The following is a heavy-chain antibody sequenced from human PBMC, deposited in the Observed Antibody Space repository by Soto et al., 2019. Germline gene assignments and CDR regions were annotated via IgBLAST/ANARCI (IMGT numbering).Heavy chain of an antibody. D-gene: IGHD3-10*01. V-gene: IGHV3-23*01. CDR3: ARAGLLWFGEVDY. CDR2: ISGGGDNT. J-gene: IGHJ4*02. Sequence: GGSLRLSCAASGFTFSNYAMTWVRQAPGKGLEWVATISGGGDNTYYVDSVRGRFTISRDNSKNTLYLQMNSLRAEDTAVYYCARAGLLWFGEVDYWGQGTLVTVSS. CDR1: GFTFSNYA.